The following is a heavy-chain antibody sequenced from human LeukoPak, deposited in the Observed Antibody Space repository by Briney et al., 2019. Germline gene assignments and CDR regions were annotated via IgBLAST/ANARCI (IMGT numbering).Heavy chain of an antibody. D-gene: IGHD3-9*01. Sequence: SETLSLTCTVSGGSISSYYWSWIRQPAGKGLEWIGRIYTSGSTNYNPSLKSRVTMSVDTSKNQFSLKLSSVTAADTAVYYCARRRYDILTGYIGAFDIWGQGTMVTVSS. J-gene: IGHJ3*02. V-gene: IGHV4-4*07. CDR1: GGSISSYY. CDR3: ARRRYDILTGYIGAFDI. CDR2: IYTSGST.